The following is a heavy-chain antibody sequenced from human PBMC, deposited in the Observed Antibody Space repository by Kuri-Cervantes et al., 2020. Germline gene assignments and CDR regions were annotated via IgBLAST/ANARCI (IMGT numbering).Heavy chain of an antibody. Sequence: GGSLRLSCAAFSSYWMHWVRQAPGKGLVWVSRINSDGSSTSYADSVKGRFTISRDNAKNSLRAEDTAVYYCARDGFFSSTPGPDAFDIWGQGTMVTVSS. CDR2: INSDGSST. CDR3: ARDGFFSSTPGPDAFDI. J-gene: IGHJ3*02. V-gene: IGHV3-74*01. D-gene: IGHD3-3*01. CDR1: SSYW.